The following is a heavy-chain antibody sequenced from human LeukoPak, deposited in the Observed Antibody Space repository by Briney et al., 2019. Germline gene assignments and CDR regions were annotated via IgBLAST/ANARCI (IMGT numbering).Heavy chain of an antibody. D-gene: IGHD6-13*01. CDR3: ARGWVTDSSSWYY. V-gene: IGHV4-61*08. J-gene: IGHJ4*02. CDR2: IYYSGST. Sequence: SETLPLTCTVSGVSISSGGYYWSWIRQPPGKGLEWIGYIYYSGSTNYNPSLKSRVIISVDTSKNQLSLMLSSVTSADTAVYYCARGWVTDSSSWYYWGQGTLVTVSS. CDR1: GVSISSGGYY.